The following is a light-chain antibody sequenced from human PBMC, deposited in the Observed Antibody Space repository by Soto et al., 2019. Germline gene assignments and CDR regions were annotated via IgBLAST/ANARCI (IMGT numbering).Light chain of an antibody. V-gene: IGKV3-11*01. CDR3: QQRYNWPIT. CDR2: AAS. J-gene: IGKJ5*01. CDR1: QSVSGY. Sequence: EIVVTQSPATLSLSPGETATLSCRASQSVSGYIAWYQQKPGQAPRLLIYAASNRATGIPARFSGSGSGTDFTLTISSLEPEDFAVYYCQQRYNWPITFGQGTRLEIK.